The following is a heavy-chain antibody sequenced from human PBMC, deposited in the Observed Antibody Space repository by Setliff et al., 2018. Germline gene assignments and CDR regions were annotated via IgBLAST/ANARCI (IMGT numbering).Heavy chain of an antibody. V-gene: IGHV3-23*01. J-gene: IGHJ4*02. CDR3: ARGGGYSSSWPGGDYFDY. CDR2: ISGSGDST. CDR1: GFTFSNYA. Sequence: QPGGSLRLSCVASGFTFSNYAMAWVRQAPGKGLEWVSAISGSGDSTYYADSVKGRFTISRDNSKNTLYLQMNSLRAEDTAVYYCARGGGYSSSWPGGDYFDYWGQGTLVTVSS. D-gene: IGHD6-13*01.